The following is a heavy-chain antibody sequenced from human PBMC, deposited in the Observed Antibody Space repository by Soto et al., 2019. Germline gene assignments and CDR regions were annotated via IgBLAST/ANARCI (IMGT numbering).Heavy chain of an antibody. CDR1: GFTFSFYS. CDR3: ASHGGSGWYMDY. Sequence: EVQLVESGGGLVQPGGSLRLSCAASGFTFSFYSMNWVRQAPGKGLEWVSYISSSSGTIYYADSMKGRFTISRDNAKNSLYLQMNSLRAEDTAVYYCASHGGSGWYMDYWGRGTLATVSS. CDR2: ISSSSGTI. V-gene: IGHV3-48*01. J-gene: IGHJ4*02. D-gene: IGHD6-19*01.